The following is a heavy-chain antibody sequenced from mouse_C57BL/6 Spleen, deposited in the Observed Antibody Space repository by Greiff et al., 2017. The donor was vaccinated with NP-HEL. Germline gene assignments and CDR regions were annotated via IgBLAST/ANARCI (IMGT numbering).Heavy chain of an antibody. J-gene: IGHJ3*01. V-gene: IGHV5-4*01. CDR2: ISDGGSYT. CDR3: ARGGELRRWFAY. CDR1: GFTFSSYA. Sequence: EVQVVESGGGLVKPGGSLKLSCAASGFTFSSYAMSWVRQTPEKRLEWVATISDGGSYTYYPDNVKGRFTISRDNAKNNLYLQMSHLKSEDTAMYYCARGGELRRWFAYWGQGTLVTVSA. D-gene: IGHD3-2*02.